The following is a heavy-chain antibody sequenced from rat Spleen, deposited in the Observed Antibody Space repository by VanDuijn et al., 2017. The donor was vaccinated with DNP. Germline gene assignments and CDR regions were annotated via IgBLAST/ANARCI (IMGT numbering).Heavy chain of an antibody. D-gene: IGHD1-1*01. CDR1: GYSITSNF. CDR3: ARDRGYNSGDYFDY. J-gene: IGHJ2*01. V-gene: IGHV3-1*01. Sequence: EVQLQESGSGLVKPSQSLSLTCSVTGYSITSNFWGWIRKFPGNKMEYIGHISYSGSTNYNPSLRSRISITRDTSKNHFFLHLNSVTTEDTATYYCARDRGYNSGDYFDYWGQGVMVTVSS. CDR2: ISYSGST.